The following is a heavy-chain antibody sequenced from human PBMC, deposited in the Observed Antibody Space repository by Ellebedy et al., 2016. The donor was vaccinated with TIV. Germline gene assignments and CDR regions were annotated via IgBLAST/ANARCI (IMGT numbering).Heavy chain of an antibody. CDR1: GGSISNYY. Sequence: SETLSLTCTVSGGSISNYYWSWIRQPPGKGLEWIGYIYYSGSTNYNPSLKSRVTISVDTSKNQFPLKLSSVTAADTAVYYCARDRTGSYRGVDAFDIWGQGTMVTVSS. J-gene: IGHJ3*02. D-gene: IGHD3/OR15-3a*01. V-gene: IGHV4-59*01. CDR2: IYYSGST. CDR3: ARDRTGSYRGVDAFDI.